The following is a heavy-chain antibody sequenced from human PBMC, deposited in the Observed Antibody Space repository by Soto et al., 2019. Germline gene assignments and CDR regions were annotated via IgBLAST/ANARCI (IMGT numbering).Heavy chain of an antibody. CDR2: IYYSGST. Sequence: LSLTCTVSGGSISSYYWSWIRQPPGKGLEWIGYIYYSGSTNYNPSLKSRVTISVDTSKNQFSLKLNSMTAADTAVYYCASRGYDILTGYLPVSHADYWGQGTLVTVSS. CDR1: GGSISSYY. V-gene: IGHV4-59*08. J-gene: IGHJ4*02. CDR3: ASRGYDILTGYLPVSHADY. D-gene: IGHD3-9*01.